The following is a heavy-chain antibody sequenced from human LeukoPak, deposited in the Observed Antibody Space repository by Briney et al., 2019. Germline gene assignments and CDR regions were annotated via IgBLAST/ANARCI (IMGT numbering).Heavy chain of an antibody. CDR3: ARQNSNLRGRYYFDH. J-gene: IGHJ4*02. Sequence: SQTLSLTCAISGDSVSRNSAAWNWIRQSRSGGLEWLGRTYYRYKWYNDYAVSVKSRITINPDTSKNQFSLQPNSVTPDDTAVYYRARQNSNLRGRYYFDHWGQRPLVTVPS. V-gene: IGHV6-1*01. CDR2: TYYRYKWYN. D-gene: IGHD4-4*01. CDR1: GDSVSRNSAA.